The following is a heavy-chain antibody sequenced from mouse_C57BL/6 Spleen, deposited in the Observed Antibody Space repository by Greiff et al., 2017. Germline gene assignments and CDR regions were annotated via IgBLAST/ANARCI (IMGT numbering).Heavy chain of an antibody. D-gene: IGHD1-1*01. CDR3: ARRWATVVAMDYYAMDY. V-gene: IGHV1-9*01. J-gene: IGHJ4*01. Sequence: VQLQQSGAELMKPGASVKLSCKATGYTFTGYWIEWVKQRPGHGLEWIGEILPGSGSTNYNEKFKGKATFTADTSSNTAYMQLSSLTTEDSAIYYCARRWATVVAMDYYAMDYWGQGTSVTVSS. CDR2: ILPGSGST. CDR1: GYTFTGYW.